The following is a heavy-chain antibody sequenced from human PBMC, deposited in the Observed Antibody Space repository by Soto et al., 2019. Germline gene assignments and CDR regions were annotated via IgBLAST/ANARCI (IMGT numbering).Heavy chain of an antibody. J-gene: IGHJ4*02. CDR3: ARPLFTGGYNYGDFDY. V-gene: IGHV3-30-3*01. CDR1: GFTFSSYA. D-gene: IGHD5-12*01. Sequence: GSLRLSCAASGFTFSSYAMHWVRQAPGKGLEWVAVISYDGSNKYYADSVKGRFTISRDNSKNTLYLQMNSLRAEDTAVYYCARPLFTGGYNYGDFDYWGQGTLVTVSS. CDR2: ISYDGSNK.